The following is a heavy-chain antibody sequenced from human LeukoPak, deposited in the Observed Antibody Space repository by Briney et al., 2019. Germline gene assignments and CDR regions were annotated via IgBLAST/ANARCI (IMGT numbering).Heavy chain of an antibody. V-gene: IGHV1-18*01. CDR2: ISAYNGNT. J-gene: IGHJ4*02. CDR1: GYTFTSYG. Sequence: GASVKVSCKASGYTFTSYGISWVRHAPGQGLEWMGWISAYNGNTNYAQKLQGRVTMTTDTSTSTAYMELRSLRSDDTAVYYCARVDLMRGTAMVNFDYWGQGTLVTVSS. CDR3: ARVDLMRGTAMVNFDY. D-gene: IGHD5-18*01.